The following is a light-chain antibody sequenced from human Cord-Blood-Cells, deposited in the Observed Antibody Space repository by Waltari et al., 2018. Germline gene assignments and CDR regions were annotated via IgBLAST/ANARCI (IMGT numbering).Light chain of an antibody. V-gene: IGKV3-11*01. CDR2: DAS. CDR1: QSVSSY. CDR3: QQRSNWPLT. J-gene: IGKJ4*02. Sequence: EIVLTHSPPTLSLSPGARATLSCRASQSVSSYLDWYQQKPGQAPRLLIYDASNRATGIPARFSGSGSGTDFTLTISSLEPEDFAVYYCQQRSNWPLTFGGGTKVEIK.